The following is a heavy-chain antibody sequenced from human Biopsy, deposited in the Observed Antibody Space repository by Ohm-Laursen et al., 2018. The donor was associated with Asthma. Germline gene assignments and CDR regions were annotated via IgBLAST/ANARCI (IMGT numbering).Heavy chain of an antibody. J-gene: IGHJ6*02. CDR1: GFSFSSYG. D-gene: IGHD4-23*01. CDR2: ISFDGTNK. V-gene: IGHV3-30*18. CDR3: ANTLTVASTYGLDV. Sequence: SLRLSCTASGFSFSSYGMHWVRQTPGKGLEWVAVISFDGTNKYYADSVKGRFTISRDNSKNTLYLQMNSLRGEDTAVYYCANTLTVASTYGLDVWGQGTTVTVSS.